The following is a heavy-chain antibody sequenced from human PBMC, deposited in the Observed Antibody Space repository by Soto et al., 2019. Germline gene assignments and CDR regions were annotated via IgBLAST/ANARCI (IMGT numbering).Heavy chain of an antibody. CDR3: ARVTTVTTYYYYYGMDV. Sequence: SGTISITCPVCGGSLNRGDYDGSWIRPPPGEGLEWIGYIYYSGSTYYNPSLKSRVTISVDTSKNQFSLKLSSVTAADTAVYYCARVTTVTTYYYYYGMDVWGQGTTVTVS. J-gene: IGHJ6*02. D-gene: IGHD4-17*01. CDR2: IYYSGST. V-gene: IGHV4-30-4*01. CDR1: GGSLNRGDYD.